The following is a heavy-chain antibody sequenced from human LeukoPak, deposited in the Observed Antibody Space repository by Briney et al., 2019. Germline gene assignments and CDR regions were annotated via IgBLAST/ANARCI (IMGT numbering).Heavy chain of an antibody. CDR2: VNPNSADT. CDR1: RYTFTDYY. Sequence: ASVKVSCKASRYTFTDYYIHWVRQAPGQGLEWMGWVNPNSADTYYAQKFQGRVTMIRDTSISTAYMELSRLRSDDTAVYYCSRGRRILVGDTNAGDFFDYWGQGTLVTVSS. V-gene: IGHV1-2*02. CDR3: SRGRRILVGDTNAGDFFDY. J-gene: IGHJ4*02. D-gene: IGHD1-26*01.